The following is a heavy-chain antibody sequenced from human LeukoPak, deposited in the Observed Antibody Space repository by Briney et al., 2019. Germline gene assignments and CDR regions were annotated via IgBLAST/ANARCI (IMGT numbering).Heavy chain of an antibody. V-gene: IGHV3-23*01. CDR1: GFTFSKYA. CDR3: AKYFYDSGSYSSDY. D-gene: IGHD3-10*01. Sequence: GGSLRLSCAASGFTFSKYAMSWVRQAPAKGLEWVSAIDGSGGSRYYADSVQGRFIISRDNSKNTVYLQMNSLRVEDTATYYCAKYFYDSGSYSSDYWGQGALVTVSS. CDR2: IDGSGGSR. J-gene: IGHJ4*02.